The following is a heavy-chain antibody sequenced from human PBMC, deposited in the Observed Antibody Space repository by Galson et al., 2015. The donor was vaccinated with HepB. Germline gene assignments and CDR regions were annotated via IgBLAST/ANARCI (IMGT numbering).Heavy chain of an antibody. J-gene: IGHJ4*02. Sequence: SLRLSCAASGFTFSDYYMSWIRQAPGKGLEWVSYISSSGSTIYYADSVKGRFTISRDNAKNSLYLQINSLRAEDTAVYYCARDKSPGDYGDFDYWGQGTLVTVSS. CDR3: ARDKSPGDYGDFDY. V-gene: IGHV3-11*01. CDR1: GFTFSDYY. CDR2: ISSSGSTI. D-gene: IGHD4-17*01.